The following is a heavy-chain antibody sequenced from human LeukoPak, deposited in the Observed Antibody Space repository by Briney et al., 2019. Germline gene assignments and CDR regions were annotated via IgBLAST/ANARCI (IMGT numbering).Heavy chain of an antibody. CDR1: GFTFSSYA. CDR3: AKGSEGIWGIAAYYFDY. D-gene: IGHD6-25*01. J-gene: IGHJ4*02. V-gene: IGHV3-23*01. Sequence: GGSLRLSCAASGFTFSSYAMSWVRQAPGKGLEWVSAISGSGGSTYYADSVKGRFTISRDNSKNTLYLQMNSLRAEDTAVYYCAKGSEGIWGIAAYYFDYWGQGTLVTVSS. CDR2: ISGSGGST.